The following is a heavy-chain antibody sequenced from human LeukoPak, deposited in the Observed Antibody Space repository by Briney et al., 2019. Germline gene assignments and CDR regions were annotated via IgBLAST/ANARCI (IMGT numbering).Heavy chain of an antibody. CDR3: SMIKEG. CDR1: GFTFSNNW. Sequence: GGSLRLSCAASGFTFSNNWMHWVRQAPGKGLVWVSRINNDGRTTTYADSVKGRFTISRGNAKNTLYLQMNSLRAEDTAVYYCSMIKEGWGQGTLVTVSS. J-gene: IGHJ4*02. CDR2: INNDGRTT. V-gene: IGHV3-74*01. D-gene: IGHD3-22*01.